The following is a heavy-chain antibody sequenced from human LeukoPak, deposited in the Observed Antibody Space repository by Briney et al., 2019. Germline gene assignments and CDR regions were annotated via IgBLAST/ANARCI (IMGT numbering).Heavy chain of an antibody. CDR3: ARGRDGYNFDY. D-gene: IGHD5-24*01. Sequence: SETLSHTCTVSSGSISSYYWSWIRQPPGKGLEWIGYIYYSGSTNYNPSLKSRVTISLDTSKNQFSLKLGSVTAADTAVYFCARGRDGYNFDYWGQGTLVTVSS. J-gene: IGHJ4*02. V-gene: IGHV4-59*01. CDR2: IYYSGST. CDR1: SGSISSYY.